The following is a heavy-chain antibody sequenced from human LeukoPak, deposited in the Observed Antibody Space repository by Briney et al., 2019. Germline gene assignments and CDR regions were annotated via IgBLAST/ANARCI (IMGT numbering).Heavy chain of an antibody. CDR1: GGSISSGGYY. CDR2: IYYSGST. D-gene: IGHD6-19*01. CDR3: ARVQASIAVALHPIDY. J-gene: IGHJ4*02. V-gene: IGHV4-61*08. Sequence: KTSETLSLTCTVSGGSISSGGYYWSWIRQPPGKGLEWIGYIYYSGSTNYNPSLKSRVTISVDTSKNQFSLKLSSVTAADTAVYYCARVQASIAVALHPIDYWGQGTLVTVSS.